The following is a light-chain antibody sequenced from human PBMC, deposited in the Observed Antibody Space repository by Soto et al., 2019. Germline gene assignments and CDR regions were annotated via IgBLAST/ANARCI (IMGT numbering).Light chain of an antibody. J-gene: IGKJ2*01. CDR1: QSVSST. CDR2: GAS. Sequence: EIVMTQSPATLSVSPGERATLSCRASQSVSSTLAWYQQQPGQAPMLLISGASTRATGIPARFSGSGSGTELTITIRSLQAEDFAVYYCQQYNNWPPYTFGQGTKLEIK. CDR3: QQYNNWPPYT. V-gene: IGKV3-15*01.